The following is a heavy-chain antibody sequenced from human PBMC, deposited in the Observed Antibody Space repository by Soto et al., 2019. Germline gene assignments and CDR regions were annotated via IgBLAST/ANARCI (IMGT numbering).Heavy chain of an antibody. J-gene: IGHJ4*02. V-gene: IGHV4-31*03. D-gene: IGHD6-6*01. Sequence: SLTCTVSGGSISSGGYYWSWIRQHPGKGLEWIGYIYYSGSTYYNPSLKSRVTISVDTSKNQFSLKLSSVTAADTAVYYCARGKGIAARPFDYWGQGTLVTVSS. CDR1: GGSISSGGYY. CDR2: IYYSGST. CDR3: ARGKGIAARPFDY.